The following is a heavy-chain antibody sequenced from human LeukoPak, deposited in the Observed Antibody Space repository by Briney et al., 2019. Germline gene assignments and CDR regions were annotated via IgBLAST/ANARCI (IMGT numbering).Heavy chain of an antibody. CDR3: ARGAKGDLYDY. V-gene: IGHV3-64*01. CDR1: GFTFSSYA. CDR2: ISSNGDST. Sequence: GGSLRLSCAASGFTFSSYAMHWVRQAPGKGLEYVSAISSNGDSTYYANSVKGRFTISRDNSKNKLYLQMGSLRAEDMAVYYCARGAKGDLYDYWGQGTLVTVSS. J-gene: IGHJ4*02. D-gene: IGHD2-21*01.